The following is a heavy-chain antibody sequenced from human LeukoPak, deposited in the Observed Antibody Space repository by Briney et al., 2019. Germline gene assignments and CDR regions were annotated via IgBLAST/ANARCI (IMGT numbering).Heavy chain of an antibody. D-gene: IGHD6-19*01. J-gene: IGHJ4*02. CDR3: ARDSSGWDVFDY. V-gene: IGHV4-34*01. Sequence: NPSETLSLTCAVYGGSFSGYYWSWIRQPPGKGLEWIGEINHSGSTNYNPSLKSRVTISVDTSKNQFSLKLSSVTAADTAVYYCARDSSGWDVFDYWGQGTLVTVSS. CDR1: GGSFSGYY. CDR2: INHSGST.